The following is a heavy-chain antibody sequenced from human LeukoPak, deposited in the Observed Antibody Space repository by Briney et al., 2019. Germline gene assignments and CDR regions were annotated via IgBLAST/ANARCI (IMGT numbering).Heavy chain of an antibody. Sequence: GGSLRLSCAASGFTFSNAWMNWVRQAPGKGQEWVGRIKSKTDGGTTAYAAPVKGRFTISRDDSKNTLYLQMSSLETEDTAVYYCTTHPEGYWFDPWGQGTLVTVSS. CDR2: IKSKTDGGTT. CDR1: GFTFSNAW. J-gene: IGHJ5*02. V-gene: IGHV3-15*07. CDR3: TTHPEGYWFDP.